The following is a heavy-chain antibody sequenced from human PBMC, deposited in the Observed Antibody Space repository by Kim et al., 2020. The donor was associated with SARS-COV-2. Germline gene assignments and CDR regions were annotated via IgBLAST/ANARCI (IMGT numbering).Heavy chain of an antibody. V-gene: IGHV3-23*01. D-gene: IGHD2-8*02. Sequence: GGSLRLSCAASGLTFSTFSMSWVRQAPGRGLEWVSSITPNGETHYADSVRGRFTVSRDNFKNTLYLQLNNLRPEDTATYYCANPTKSGIYVTGGVFWGQGTQVTVSS. CDR3: ANPTKSGIYVTGGVF. J-gene: IGHJ4*02. CDR1: GLTFSTFS. CDR2: ITPNGET.